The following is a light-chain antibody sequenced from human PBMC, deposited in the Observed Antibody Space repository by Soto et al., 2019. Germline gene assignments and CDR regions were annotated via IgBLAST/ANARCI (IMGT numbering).Light chain of an antibody. V-gene: IGKV3-15*01. CDR2: SAS. J-gene: IGKJ1*01. CDR3: QQHDKLPPA. CDR1: QRITT. Sequence: EIVMTQPPATLSLSPGERATLSCRASQRITTVAWYQQKPGQTPRLLIYSASIRAAATPARFSGSGAGTNFSLTISSLQSEDFAVYYCQQHDKLPPAFGQGTKVDIK.